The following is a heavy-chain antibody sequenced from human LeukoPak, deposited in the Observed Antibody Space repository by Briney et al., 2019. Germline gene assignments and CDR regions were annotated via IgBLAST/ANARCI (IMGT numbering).Heavy chain of an antibody. J-gene: IGHJ5*02. CDR1: GGSISSFY. V-gene: IGHV4-59*08. Sequence: SETLSLTCTVSGGSISSFYWSWIRQPPGKGLEWIGYIYYSGSTNYTPSLKSRVTISVDTSKSQFSLKLSSVTAADTAVYYCARRFPWFDPWGQGTLVTVSS. CDR2: IYYSGST. CDR3: ARRFPWFDP.